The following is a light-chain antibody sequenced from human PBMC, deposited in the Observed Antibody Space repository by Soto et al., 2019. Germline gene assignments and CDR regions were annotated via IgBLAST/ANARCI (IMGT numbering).Light chain of an antibody. V-gene: IGLV2-8*01. Sequence: QSALTQPPSASGSPGPSVTISCTGTSTDVGGYNSVSWYQQHPGKAPKLMIYEGSKQPSGVPARFSGSKSGKTASLPVSGIQADDEADYYCSSYAGTNIHYVFGSGTKLTVL. CDR3: SSYAGTNIHYV. CDR2: EGS. CDR1: STDVGGYNS. J-gene: IGLJ1*01.